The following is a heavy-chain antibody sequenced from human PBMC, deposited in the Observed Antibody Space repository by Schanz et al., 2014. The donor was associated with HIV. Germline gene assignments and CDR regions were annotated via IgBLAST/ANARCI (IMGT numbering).Heavy chain of an antibody. V-gene: IGHV3-30*03. J-gene: IGHJ5*02. CDR1: GFTFSDYY. CDR2: ISYDGSNK. Sequence: QVQLVESGGGLVKPGGSLRLSCAASGFTFSDYYMSWIRQAPGKGLEWVAVISYDGSNKYYADSVKGRFTISRDNSKNTLYLQMNSLRVEDTAVYYCASRGGSSWYENWFDPWGQGTLVTVSS. D-gene: IGHD6-13*01. CDR3: ASRGGSSWYENWFDP.